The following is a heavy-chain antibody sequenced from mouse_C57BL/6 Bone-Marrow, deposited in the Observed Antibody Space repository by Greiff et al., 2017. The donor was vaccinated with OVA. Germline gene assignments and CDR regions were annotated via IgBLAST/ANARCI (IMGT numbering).Heavy chain of an antibody. J-gene: IGHJ3*01. Sequence: VQLKESGPGLVKPSQSLSLTCSVPGYSITSGYYWNWIRQFPGNKLEWMGYISYDGSNNYNPSLKNRISITRDTSKNQFFLKLNSVTTEDTATYYCARGITTVVVPHWGQGTLVTVSA. CDR3: ARGITTVVVPH. CDR1: GYSITSGYY. CDR2: ISYDGSN. V-gene: IGHV3-6*01. D-gene: IGHD1-1*01.